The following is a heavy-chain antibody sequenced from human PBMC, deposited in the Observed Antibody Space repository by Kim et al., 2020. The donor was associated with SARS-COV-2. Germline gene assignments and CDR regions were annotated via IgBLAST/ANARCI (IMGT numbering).Heavy chain of an antibody. Sequence: SETLSLTCTVSGGSISSGDYYWSWIRQPPGKGLEWIGYIYYSGSTYYNPSLKSRVTISVDTSKNQFSLKLSSVTAADTAVYYCARASSLLRFLEWPPRRFDPWGQGTLVTVSS. CDR3: ARASSLLRFLEWPPRRFDP. CDR1: GGSISSGDYY. CDR2: IYYSGST. D-gene: IGHD3-3*01. J-gene: IGHJ5*02. V-gene: IGHV4-30-4*01.